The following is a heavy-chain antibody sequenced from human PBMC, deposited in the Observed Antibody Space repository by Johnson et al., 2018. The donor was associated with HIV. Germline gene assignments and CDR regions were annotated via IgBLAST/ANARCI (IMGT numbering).Heavy chain of an antibody. D-gene: IGHD4-17*01. CDR1: GFTFTTYG. Sequence: QVQLVESGGGVVQPGRSLRLSCAASGFTFTTYGMHWVRQAPGKGLEWVALIRYDGNNKYYADSVKGRFTISRENSKNMLYLQMNSLRNEDTAVYYCARPGPTVTDDGFGIWGQGTMVTVSS. J-gene: IGHJ3*02. CDR2: IRYDGNNK. CDR3: ARPGPTVTDDGFGI. V-gene: IGHV3-33*01.